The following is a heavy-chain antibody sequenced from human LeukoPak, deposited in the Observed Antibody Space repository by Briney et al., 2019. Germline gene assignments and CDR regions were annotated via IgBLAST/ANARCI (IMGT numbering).Heavy chain of an antibody. Sequence: GASLKISCKGSGYRFTSYWIAWVRPMPGKGLEWMGIIYHGDSDTRYSPSFQGQVTISADKSISTAYLQWSSLKASDTAMYYCARRYSSSSSWSDYWGQGTLVTVSS. CDR2: IYHGDSDT. V-gene: IGHV5-51*01. J-gene: IGHJ4*02. D-gene: IGHD6-6*01. CDR3: ARRYSSSSSWSDY. CDR1: GYRFTSYW.